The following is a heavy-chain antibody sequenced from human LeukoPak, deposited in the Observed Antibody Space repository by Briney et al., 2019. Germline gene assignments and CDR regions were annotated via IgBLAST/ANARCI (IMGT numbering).Heavy chain of an antibody. V-gene: IGHV5-51*01. J-gene: IGHJ4*02. D-gene: IGHD4-17*01. Sequence: GESLKISCKGSGYSFTSYWIAWVRQMPGKGLEWMGIIYPGDSDTRYSPSSQGQVTISADKSISIAHLQWSSLKASDTAMYYCARRTDYGDYYFDYWGQGTLVTVSS. CDR3: ARRTDYGDYYFDY. CDR1: GYSFTSYW. CDR2: IYPGDSDT.